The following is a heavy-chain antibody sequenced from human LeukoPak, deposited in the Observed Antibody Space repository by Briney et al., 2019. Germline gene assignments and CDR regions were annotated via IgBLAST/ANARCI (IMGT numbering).Heavy chain of an antibody. CDR2: IYYSGST. D-gene: IGHD3-22*01. J-gene: IGHJ3*02. V-gene: IGHV4-59*01. Sequence: PSETLSLTCTVSGGSISSYYWSWIRQPPGKGLEWIGYIYYSGSTNYNPSLKSRVTISVDMSKNQFSLKLSSVTAADTAVYYCAGQDDSPPHDAFDIWGQGTMVTVSS. CDR1: GGSISSYY. CDR3: AGQDDSPPHDAFDI.